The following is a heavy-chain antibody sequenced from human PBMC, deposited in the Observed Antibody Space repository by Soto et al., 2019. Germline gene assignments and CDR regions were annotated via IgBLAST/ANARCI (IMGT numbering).Heavy chain of an antibody. CDR2: ISYDGNNK. J-gene: IGHJ6*02. CDR3: ARRGYSMDV. V-gene: IGHV3-30-3*01. CDR1: GFTFSSYA. Sequence: GGSLRLSCAASGFTFSSYAMHWVRQAPGKGLEWVALISYDGNNKYYADSVKGRFTISRDNSKNTLFLQMNSLRPEDTAVYYCARRGYSMDVWGQGTTVTVSS.